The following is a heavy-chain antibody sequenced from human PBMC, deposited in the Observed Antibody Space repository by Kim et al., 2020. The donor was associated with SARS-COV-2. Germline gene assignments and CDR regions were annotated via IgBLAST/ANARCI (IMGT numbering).Heavy chain of an antibody. D-gene: IGHD2-2*01. CDR2: IIPIFGTA. CDR3: ARFLHGYCSSTSCYPDNWFDP. CDR1: GGTFSSYA. V-gene: IGHV1-69*13. J-gene: IGHJ5*02. Sequence: SVKVSCKASGGTFSSYAISWVRQAPGQGLEWMGGIIPIFGTANYAQKFQGRVTITADESTSTAYMELSSLRSEDTAVYYCARFLHGYCSSTSCYPDNWFDPWGQGTLVTVSS.